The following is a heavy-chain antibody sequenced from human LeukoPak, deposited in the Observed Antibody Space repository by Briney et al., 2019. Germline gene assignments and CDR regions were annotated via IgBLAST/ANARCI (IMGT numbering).Heavy chain of an antibody. CDR1: GYSFTSYW. V-gene: IGHV5-51*03. D-gene: IGHD3-22*01. CDR2: IYPGDSDT. J-gene: IGHJ3*02. Sequence: GESLKISCKGSGYSFTSYWIVWVRQMPGKGLEWMGIIYPGDSDTRYSPSFQGQVTISADKSISTAYLQWSSLKASDTAMYYCAATYYHDSSGYLEGAFDIWGQGTMVTVSS. CDR3: AATYYHDSSGYLEGAFDI.